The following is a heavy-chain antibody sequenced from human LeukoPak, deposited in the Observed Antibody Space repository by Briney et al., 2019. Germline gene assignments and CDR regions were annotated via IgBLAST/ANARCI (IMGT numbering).Heavy chain of an antibody. D-gene: IGHD3-3*01. V-gene: IGHV4-59*01. CDR1: GGSSSSYY. J-gene: IGHJ3*02. Sequence: PSETLSLTCTVSGGSSSSYYWSWIRQPPGKGLEWIGYIYYSGSTNYNPSLKSRVTISVDTSKNQFSLKLSSVTAADTAVYYCARWYYDFSNAFDIWGQGTMVTVSS. CDR3: ARWYYDFSNAFDI. CDR2: IYYSGST.